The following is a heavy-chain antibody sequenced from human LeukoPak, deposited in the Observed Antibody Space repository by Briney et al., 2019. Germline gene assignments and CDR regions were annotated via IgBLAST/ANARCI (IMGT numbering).Heavy chain of an antibody. Sequence: EASVKVSCKASGGTFSSYAISWVRQAPGQGLEWMGRIIPILGIANYAQKFQGRVTITADKSTSTAYMELSSLRSEDTAVYYCARDVPSRVVIPFDYWGQGTLVTVSS. V-gene: IGHV1-69*04. CDR2: IIPILGIA. J-gene: IGHJ4*02. CDR1: GGTFSSYA. CDR3: ARDVPSRVVIPFDY. D-gene: IGHD3-3*01.